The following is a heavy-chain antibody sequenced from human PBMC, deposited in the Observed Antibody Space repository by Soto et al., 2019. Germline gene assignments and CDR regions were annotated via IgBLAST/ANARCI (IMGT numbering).Heavy chain of an antibody. V-gene: IGHV3-66*01. CDR1: GFTVGTNY. Sequence: EVRLVESGGGLVQPGESLRLSCEASGFTVGTNYISWVRQSPGKGLEWVSVIYAAGHTYYPDSVKGRFTISRDKSLNTVSLQMSSLRVDDTAVYYCARAIVTAGTYYIDVCCKGTTVTVSS. J-gene: IGHJ6*03. CDR2: IYAAGHT. D-gene: IGHD4-4*01. CDR3: ARAIVTAGTYYIDV.